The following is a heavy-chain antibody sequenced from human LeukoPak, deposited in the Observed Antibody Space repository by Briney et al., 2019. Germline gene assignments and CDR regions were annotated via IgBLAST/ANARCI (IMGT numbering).Heavy chain of an antibody. CDR2: IYYSGST. D-gene: IGHD3-3*01. CDR3: ARGYFWSGYSQYYLDY. V-gene: IGHV4-59*11. CDR1: GGSISSHY. Sequence: SETLSLTCTVSGGSISSHYWSWIRQPPGKGLEWIGYIYYSGSTNYNPSLKSRVTISVDTSKNQFSLKLSSVTAADTAVYYCARGYFWSGYSQYYLDYWGQGTLVTVSS. J-gene: IGHJ4*02.